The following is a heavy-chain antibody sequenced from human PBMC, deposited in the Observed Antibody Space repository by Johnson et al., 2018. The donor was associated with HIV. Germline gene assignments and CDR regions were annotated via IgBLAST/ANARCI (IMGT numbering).Heavy chain of an antibody. V-gene: IGHV3-23*04. CDR3: AKRLGYDSRGDQFDI. CDR1: GFTVSSNY. Sequence: VQLVESGGGLVQPGGSLRLSCAASGFTVSSNYMSWVRQAPGKGLEWVSTVNGGGGSTYYADSVKGRFTVSRDNSNNMLYLQMSSLRAADTALYYCAKRLGYDSRGDQFDIWGQGTMVTVSS. D-gene: IGHD3-22*01. CDR2: VNGGGGST. J-gene: IGHJ3*02.